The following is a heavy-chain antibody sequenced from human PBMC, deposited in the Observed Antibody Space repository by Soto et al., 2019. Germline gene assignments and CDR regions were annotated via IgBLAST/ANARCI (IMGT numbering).Heavy chain of an antibody. CDR2: IKNDGSNK. CDR3: ASVARGACAVFDY. D-gene: IGHD2-21*01. CDR1: GFTFSSYA. Sequence: GGSLRLSCAASGFTFSSYAMHWVRQAPGKGLEWVAGIKNDGSNKDYADSVKGRFTISRDNAKNTLYLQMNSLTAEDTAVYYCASVARGACAVFDYWGQGNLVTVSS. V-gene: IGHV3-30-3*01. J-gene: IGHJ4*02.